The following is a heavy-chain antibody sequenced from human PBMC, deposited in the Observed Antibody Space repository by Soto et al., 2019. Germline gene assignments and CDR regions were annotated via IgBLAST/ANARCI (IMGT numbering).Heavy chain of an antibody. CDR1: GFTFSGSG. J-gene: IGHJ4*02. D-gene: IGHD6-19*01. V-gene: IGHV3-73*01. CDR2: IRTKTNNYAT. CDR3: TAMAGIDY. Sequence: GGSLRLSCAASGFTFSGSGIHWVRQASGKGLEWVGRIRTKTNNYATAYAASVKGRFTISRDDSKNMAYLQMNSLKTEDTAVYYCTAMAGIDYWGQGTLVPVSS.